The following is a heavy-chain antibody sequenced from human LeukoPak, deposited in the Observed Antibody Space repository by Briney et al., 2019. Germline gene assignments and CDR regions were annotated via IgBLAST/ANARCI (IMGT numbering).Heavy chain of an antibody. D-gene: IGHD3-22*01. CDR3: ATYSYTGGYYAFDI. J-gene: IGHJ3*02. CDR1: GYSFTSYW. CDR2: IYPDDSRT. V-gene: IGHV5-51*01. Sequence: GESLKISCKGSGYSFTSYWIGWVRQMPGKGLEWMAIIYPDDSRTEYAPSLPHQVTISADKSITTAYLQWRSLKASDTAMYYCATYSYTGGYYAFDIWGRGTMVTVSS.